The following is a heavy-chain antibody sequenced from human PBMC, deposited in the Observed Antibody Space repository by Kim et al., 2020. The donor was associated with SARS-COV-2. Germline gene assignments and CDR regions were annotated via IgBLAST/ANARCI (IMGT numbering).Heavy chain of an antibody. D-gene: IGHD5-18*01. CDR2: IWYDGSNK. CDR1: GFTFSSYG. V-gene: IGHV3-33*01. J-gene: IGHJ6*02. CDR3: ARRLDTEFYYYYGMDV. Sequence: GGSLRLSCAASGFTFSSYGMHWVRQAPGKGLEWVAVIWYDGSNKYYADSVKGRFTISRDNSKNTLYLQMNSLRAEDTAVYYCARRLDTEFYYYYGMDVWGQGTTVTVSS.